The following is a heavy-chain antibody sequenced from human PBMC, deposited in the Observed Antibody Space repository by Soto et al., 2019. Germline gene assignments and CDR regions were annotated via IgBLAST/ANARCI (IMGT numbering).Heavy chain of an antibody. D-gene: IGHD3-3*01. CDR1: GYTFTSYG. Sequence: ASVKVSCKASGYTFTSYGISWVRQAPGQGLEWMGWISAYNGNTNYAQKLQGRVTMTTETSTNTAYMELRSLRSDDTAVYYCARATIFLRYGMDVWGQGTTVTSP. V-gene: IGHV1-18*01. CDR2: ISAYNGNT. CDR3: ARATIFLRYGMDV. J-gene: IGHJ6*02.